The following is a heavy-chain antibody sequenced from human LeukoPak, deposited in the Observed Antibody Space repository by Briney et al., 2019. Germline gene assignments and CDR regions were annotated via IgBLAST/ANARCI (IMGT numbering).Heavy chain of an antibody. D-gene: IGHD2-2*01. V-gene: IGHV3-66*01. Sequence: GGSLRLSCAASGFTFSSYAMSWVRQAPGKGLEWVSVIYSGGSTYYADSVKGRFTISRDNSKNTLYLQMNSLRAEDTAVYYCARESGVVPAANDAFDIWGQGTMVTVSS. CDR3: ARESGVVPAANDAFDI. CDR2: IYSGGST. J-gene: IGHJ3*02. CDR1: GFTFSSYA.